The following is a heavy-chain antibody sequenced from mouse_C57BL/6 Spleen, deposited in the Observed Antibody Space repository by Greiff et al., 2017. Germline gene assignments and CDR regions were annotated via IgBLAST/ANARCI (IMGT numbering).Heavy chain of an antibody. J-gene: IGHJ2*01. Sequence: QVQLQQSGAELVRPGTSVKVSCKASGYAFTNYLIEWVKQRPGQGLEWIGVINPGSGGTNYNEKFKGKATLTADKSSSTAYMQLSSLTSEDSAVYFCARRTVVADFDYWGQGTTLTVSS. CDR2: INPGSGGT. CDR3: ARRTVVADFDY. CDR1: GYAFTNYL. D-gene: IGHD1-1*01. V-gene: IGHV1-54*01.